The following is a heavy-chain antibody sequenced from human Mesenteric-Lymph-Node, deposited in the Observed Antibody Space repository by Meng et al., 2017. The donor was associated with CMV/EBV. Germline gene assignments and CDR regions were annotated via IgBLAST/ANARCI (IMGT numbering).Heavy chain of an antibody. CDR3: ARGSTSCDSCYVMDV. D-gene: IGHD2-2*02. J-gene: IGHJ6*02. Sequence: ASVKVSCKASGYTFTNYDINWVRQATGQGLEWMGWMNPNSGNTGYAQKFQGRVTITRNTSISTAYMELSGLRSEDTAVYYCARGSTSCDSCYVMDVWGQGTTVTVSS. CDR1: GYTFTNYD. V-gene: IGHV1-8*03. CDR2: MNPNSGNT.